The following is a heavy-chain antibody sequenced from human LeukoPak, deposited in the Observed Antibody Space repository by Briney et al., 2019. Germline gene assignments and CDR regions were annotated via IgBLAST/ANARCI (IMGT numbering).Heavy chain of an antibody. CDR3: ARDQSIHPYPEVILDF. J-gene: IGHJ4*02. V-gene: IGHV3-7*01. CDR1: GFMFSNHW. Sequence: GGSLRLSCAASGFMFSNHWMTWVRQAPGKGLEWVANIKQDGCETYYMDYVKGRFTISRDNAKNSLHLQMDSLRAEDTAVYYCARDQSIHPYPEVILDFWGQGALVTVSS. D-gene: IGHD3-10*01. CDR2: IKQDGCET.